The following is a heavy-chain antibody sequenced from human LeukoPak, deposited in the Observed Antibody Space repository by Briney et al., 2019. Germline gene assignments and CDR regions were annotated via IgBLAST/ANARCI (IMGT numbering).Heavy chain of an antibody. Sequence: GGSLRLSCAASGFTFSSYAMHWVRQAPGKGLEGVAVISYDGSNKYYADSVKGRFTISRDNSKNTLYLQMNSLRAEDTAVYYCAGVKGHSSGWYHGMDVWGQGTTVTVSS. V-gene: IGHV3-30-3*01. J-gene: IGHJ6*02. CDR3: AGVKGHSSGWYHGMDV. D-gene: IGHD6-19*01. CDR1: GFTFSSYA. CDR2: ISYDGSNK.